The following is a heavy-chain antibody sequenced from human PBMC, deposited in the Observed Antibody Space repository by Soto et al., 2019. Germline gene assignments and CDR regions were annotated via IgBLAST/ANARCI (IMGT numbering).Heavy chain of an antibody. CDR3: ARVGRSSGWYVWFDP. CDR2: ISAYNGNT. CDR1: GYTFTSYG. J-gene: IGHJ5*02. V-gene: IGHV1-18*01. D-gene: IGHD6-19*01. Sequence: ASVKVSCKASGYTFTSYGISWVRQAPGQGLEWMGWISAYNGNTNYAQKLQGRVTMTTDTSTSTAYMELRSLRSDDTAVYYCARVGRSSGWYVWFDPWGQGTLVTVSS.